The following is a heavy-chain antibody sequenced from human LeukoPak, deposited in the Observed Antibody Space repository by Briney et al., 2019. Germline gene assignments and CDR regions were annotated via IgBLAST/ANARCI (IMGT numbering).Heavy chain of an antibody. CDR3: VRDHSGWSLDP. J-gene: IGHJ5*02. D-gene: IGHD6-19*01. CDR2: ISDSGTTI. CDR1: GFTFSSYE. V-gene: IGHV3-48*03. Sequence: GGSLRLSCAASGFTFSSYEMNWVRQAPGKGLEWVSYISDSGTTIYYADSVKGRFTISRDNAKNSLYLQMNSLRAEDTAVYYCVRDHSGWSLDPWGQGTLVTVSS.